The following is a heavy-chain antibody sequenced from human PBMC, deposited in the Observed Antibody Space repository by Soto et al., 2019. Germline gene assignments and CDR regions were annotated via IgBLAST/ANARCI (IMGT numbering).Heavy chain of an antibody. V-gene: IGHV3-30-3*01. CDR3: ARAPSDNYDFWSGYYYGMDV. CDR1: GFTFSTYA. CDR2: ISYDGSNK. J-gene: IGHJ6*02. D-gene: IGHD3-3*01. Sequence: GGSLRLSCAASGFTFSTYAMSWVRQAPGKGLEWVAVISYDGSNKYYADSVKGRFTISRDNSKNTLYLQMNSLRAEDTAVYYCARAPSDNYDFWSGYYYGMDVWGQGTTVTVSS.